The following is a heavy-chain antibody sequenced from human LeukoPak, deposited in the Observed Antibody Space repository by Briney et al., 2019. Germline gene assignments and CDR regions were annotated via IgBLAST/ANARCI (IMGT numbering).Heavy chain of an antibody. CDR1: GGSISSYY. D-gene: IGHD3-10*01. V-gene: IGHV4-59*01. Sequence: KPSETLSLTCTVSGGSISSYYWSWIRQPPGKGLEWIGYIYYSGSTNYNPSLKSRVTISVDTSKKHFSLKLSFVTAADTAVYYCAREYYGSGSFDIWGQGTMVTVSS. J-gene: IGHJ3*02. CDR3: AREYYGSGSFDI. CDR2: IYYSGST.